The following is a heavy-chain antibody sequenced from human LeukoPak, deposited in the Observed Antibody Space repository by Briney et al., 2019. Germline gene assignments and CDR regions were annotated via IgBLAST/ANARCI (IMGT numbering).Heavy chain of an antibody. D-gene: IGHD1-26*01. V-gene: IGHV3-74*01. CDR3: VRGLLGIGY. J-gene: IGHJ4*02. CDR1: GFSSSLYW. Sequence: GGSLRLSCAASGFSSSLYWMHWVRQAPGKGLVWVSRIDTDESKSDYADSVKGRFTISRDNAKNTVYLQMNSLRAEDTAVYYCVRGLLGIGYWGQGTLVTVSS. CDR2: IDTDESKS.